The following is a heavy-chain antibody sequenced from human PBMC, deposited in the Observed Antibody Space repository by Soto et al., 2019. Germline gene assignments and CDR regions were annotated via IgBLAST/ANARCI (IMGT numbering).Heavy chain of an antibody. D-gene: IGHD1-7*01. J-gene: IGHJ4*02. CDR1: GGSISSGGYY. CDR3: ATSLELHVFDY. CDR2: IYYSGST. V-gene: IGHV4-31*03. Sequence: QVQLQESGPGLVKPSQTLSLTGTVYGGSISSGGYYWSWIRQHPGKGLEWIGYIYYSGSTYYNPSLKSRVNISVDTSKNQYSLKLSSVTAADTAVYYCATSLELHVFDYWGQGTLVTVSS.